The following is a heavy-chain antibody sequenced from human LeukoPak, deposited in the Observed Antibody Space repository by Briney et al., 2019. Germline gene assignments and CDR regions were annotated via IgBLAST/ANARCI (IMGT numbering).Heavy chain of an antibody. J-gene: IGHJ4*02. CDR2: IYYSGTT. D-gene: IGHD3-22*01. Sequence: PSETLSLTCTVSGGSISSSSYYWGWIRQPPGKGLEWIGSIYYSGTTYYSPSLKSRVSISVDTSKNQFSLKLSSVTAADTAVYYCARAVSARSGYYYVRNWGQGTLVTVSS. V-gene: IGHV4-39*01. CDR3: ARAVSARSGYYYVRN. CDR1: GGSISSSSYY.